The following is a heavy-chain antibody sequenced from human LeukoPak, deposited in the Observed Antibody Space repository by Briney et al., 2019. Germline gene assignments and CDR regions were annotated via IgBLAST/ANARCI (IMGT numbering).Heavy chain of an antibody. Sequence: GGSLRLSCAASEFTFSRYWMSWVRQAPGKGLEWVANIKQDGSTKYYLDSVKGRLTVSRDNAKNSVFLQINSLRAEDTAIYYCAKDRTVGASYWYFDLWGRGTLVTVSS. J-gene: IGHJ2*01. CDR3: AKDRTVGASYWYFDL. V-gene: IGHV3-7*03. CDR2: IKQDGSTK. CDR1: EFTFSRYW. D-gene: IGHD1-26*01.